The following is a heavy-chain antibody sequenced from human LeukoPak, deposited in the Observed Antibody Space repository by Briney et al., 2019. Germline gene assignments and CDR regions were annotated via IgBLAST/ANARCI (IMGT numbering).Heavy chain of an antibody. CDR1: GGSISSYY. CDR2: IYYSGST. D-gene: IGHD6-19*01. V-gene: IGHV4-59*01. Sequence: SETLSLTCTVSGGSISSYYWSWIRQPPGKGLEWIGYIYYSGSTNYNPSLKSRVTISVDTSENQFSLKLSSVTAADTAVYYCARGAVAGTFDYWSQGTLVTVSS. CDR3: ARGAVAGTFDY. J-gene: IGHJ4*02.